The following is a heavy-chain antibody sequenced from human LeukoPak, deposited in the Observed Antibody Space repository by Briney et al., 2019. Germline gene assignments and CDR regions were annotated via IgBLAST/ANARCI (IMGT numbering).Heavy chain of an antibody. D-gene: IGHD3-3*01. Sequence: ASVKVSCKASGYTFTSYGISWVRQAPGQGLEWMGWISAYNGNTNYAQKLQGRVTMTTDTSTSTAYMELRSLRSDDTAVYYCARDASDFWSGYRYYYMDVWGKGTTVTVSS. CDR3: ARDASDFWSGYRYYYMDV. V-gene: IGHV1-18*01. CDR2: ISAYNGNT. CDR1: GYTFTSYG. J-gene: IGHJ6*03.